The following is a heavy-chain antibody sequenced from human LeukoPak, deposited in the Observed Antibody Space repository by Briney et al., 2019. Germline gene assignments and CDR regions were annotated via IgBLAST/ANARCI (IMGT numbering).Heavy chain of an antibody. CDR3: AREPGSGYVDY. V-gene: IGHV4-59*01. Sequence: SETLSLTCTVSGGSISSYYWSWIRQPPGKGLEWIGYIYYSGSTNYNPSLKSRVTISVDTSKNQFSLKLSSVTAADTAVHYCAREPGSGYVDYWGQGTLITVSS. J-gene: IGHJ4*02. CDR1: GGSISSYY. D-gene: IGHD3-22*01. CDR2: IYYSGST.